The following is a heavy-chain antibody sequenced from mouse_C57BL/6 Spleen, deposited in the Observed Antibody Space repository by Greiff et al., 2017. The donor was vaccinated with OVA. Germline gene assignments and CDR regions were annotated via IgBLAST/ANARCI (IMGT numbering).Heavy chain of an antibody. D-gene: IGHD1-1*01. CDR3: AKEIITTPLDY. V-gene: IGHV1-80*01. CDR1: GYAFSSYW. Sequence: VQLQESGAELVKPGASVKISCKASGYAFSSYWMNWVKQRPGKGLEWIGQIYPGDGDTNYNGKFKGKATLTADKSSSTAYMQLSSLTSEDSAVYFCAKEIITTPLDYWGQGTTLTVSS. J-gene: IGHJ2*01. CDR2: IYPGDGDT.